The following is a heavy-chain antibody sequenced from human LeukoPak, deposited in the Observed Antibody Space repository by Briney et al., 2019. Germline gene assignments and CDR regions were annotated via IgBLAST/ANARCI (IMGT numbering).Heavy chain of an antibody. V-gene: IGHV3-66*01. Sequence: PSETLSLTCAVYGGSSSGYYWSWVRQAPGKGLEWVSLIYTGGNTYYADSVKGRFTLSRDNSKNTVYLQMNSLRVEDTAMYYCATISDLLYYFGSWGQGTLVTVSS. J-gene: IGHJ4*02. CDR3: ATISDLLYYFGS. CDR1: GGSSSGYY. CDR2: IYTGGNT.